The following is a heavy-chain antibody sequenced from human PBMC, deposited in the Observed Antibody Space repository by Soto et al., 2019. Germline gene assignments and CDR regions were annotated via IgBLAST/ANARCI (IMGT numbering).Heavy chain of an antibody. CDR1: GFTFSDYY. V-gene: IGHV3-11*01. CDR2: ISSSGSTI. D-gene: IGHD3-3*01. J-gene: IGHJ6*03. CDR3: ERRAMYDFWSGYYLPYYYYYMDV. Sequence: QVQLVESGGGLVKPGGSLRLSCAASGFTFSDYYMSWIRQAPGKGLEWVSYISSSGSTIYYADSVQGRFTISRDNAKNAVYLQMNSVRAEYTAVYYCERRAMYDFWSGYYLPYYYYYMDVWGKGTTVTVSS.